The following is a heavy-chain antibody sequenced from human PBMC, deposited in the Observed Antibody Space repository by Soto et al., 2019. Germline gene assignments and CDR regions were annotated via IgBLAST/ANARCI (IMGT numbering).Heavy chain of an antibody. CDR1: GFTFSSYA. V-gene: IGHV3-23*01. Sequence: EVQLLESGGGLVQPGGSLRLSCAASGFTFSSYAMSWVRQAPGKGLEWVSAISGSGGSTYYADSVKGRFTISRDNSKNKLYLQMNSLRAEDTAVYYCAKDLRHYDSSGYYYLTGYWGQGTLVTVSS. CDR2: ISGSGGST. CDR3: AKDLRHYDSSGYYYLTGY. D-gene: IGHD3-22*01. J-gene: IGHJ4*02.